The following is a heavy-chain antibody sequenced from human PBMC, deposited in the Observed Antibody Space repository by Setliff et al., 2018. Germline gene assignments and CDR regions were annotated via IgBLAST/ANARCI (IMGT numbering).Heavy chain of an antibody. V-gene: IGHV3-48*03. Sequence: LRLSCAVSGFTFSNHGMNWVRQAPGKGLEWVSYINAWGTSKYYADSVKGRFTISRDNAKNSLYLDQNSLRAEDMAVYYCAKPQLELRWGFESWGQGSMFTVSS. D-gene: IGHD1-7*01. J-gene: IGHJ4*02. CDR2: INAWGTSK. CDR3: AKPQLELRWGFES. CDR1: GFTFSNHG.